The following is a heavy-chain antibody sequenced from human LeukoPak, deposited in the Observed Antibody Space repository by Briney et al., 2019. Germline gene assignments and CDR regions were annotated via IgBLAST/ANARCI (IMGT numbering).Heavy chain of an antibody. D-gene: IGHD3-10*01. J-gene: IGHJ4*02. CDR3: AREHGSGSYFDY. CDR2: IYYSGTT. Sequence: SETLSLTCTVSSGSISSGGYYWTWIRQHPGRVLEWIGYIYYSGTTYYNPSLKSRITISIDTSKNQFSLNLNSVTAAETAVYYCAREHGSGSYFDYWGQGTLVTVSS. CDR1: SGSISSGGYY. V-gene: IGHV4-31*03.